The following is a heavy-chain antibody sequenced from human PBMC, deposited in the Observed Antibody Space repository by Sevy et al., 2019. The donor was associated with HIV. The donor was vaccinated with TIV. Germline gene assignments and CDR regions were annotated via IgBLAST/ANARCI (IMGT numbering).Heavy chain of an antibody. CDR3: AREGCSKPDDY. J-gene: IGHJ4*02. CDR2: LSFGCGKI. V-gene: IGHV3-23*01. CDR1: GFPFNIYS. D-gene: IGHD2-2*01. Sequence: GGSLRLSCATSGFPFNIYSMSWVRQAPGKGLEWVSTLSFGCGKINYADSVKGRFTISRDNSENTLYLEMNSLRAEDTAVYFGAREGCSKPDDYWGRGALVTVSS.